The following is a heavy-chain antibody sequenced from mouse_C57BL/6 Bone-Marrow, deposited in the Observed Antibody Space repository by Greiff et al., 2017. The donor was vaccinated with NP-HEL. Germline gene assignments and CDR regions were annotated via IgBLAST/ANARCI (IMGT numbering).Heavy chain of an antibody. CDR3: ARDSNYPWFAY. J-gene: IGHJ3*01. CDR1: GYTFTSYW. V-gene: IGHV1-69*01. CDR2: IDPSDSYT. Sequence: QVQLKQPGAELVMPGASVKLSCKASGYTFTSYWMHWVKQRPGQGLEWIGEIDPSDSYTNYNQKFKGKSTLTVDKSSSTAYMQLSSLTSEDSAVYYCARDSNYPWFAYWGQGTLVTVSA. D-gene: IGHD2-5*01.